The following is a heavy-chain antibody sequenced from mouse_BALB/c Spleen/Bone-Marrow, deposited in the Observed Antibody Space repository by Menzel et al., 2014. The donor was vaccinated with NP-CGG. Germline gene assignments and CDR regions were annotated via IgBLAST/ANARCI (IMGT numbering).Heavy chain of an antibody. D-gene: IGHD2-5*01. V-gene: IGHV5-6*01. Sequence: EVQRVESGGDLVKPGGSLKLSCAASGFTFSSYGMSWVRQTPDKRLEWVATIGSGGSYTYYPDSVKGRFTISRDNAKNTLYLQMSSLKSEDTAKYYCTRRPLESNSYFDYWGQGTTLTVSS. CDR2: IGSGGSYT. CDR3: TRRPLESNSYFDY. CDR1: GFTFSSYG. J-gene: IGHJ2*01.